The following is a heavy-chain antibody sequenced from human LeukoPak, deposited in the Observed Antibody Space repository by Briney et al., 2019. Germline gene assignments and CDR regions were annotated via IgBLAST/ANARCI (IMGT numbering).Heavy chain of an antibody. V-gene: IGHV4-59*02. J-gene: IGHJ4*02. CDR1: GGSVSDYY. CDR2: IYYTGT. CDR3: ARRAGDYSHPYDY. Sequence: PSETLSLTCTVSGGSVSDYYWSWIRQSPGKGLEWIGYIYYTGTSYNPSLKSRVTISADTSKNQFSLNLSSVTAADTAVYYCARRAGDYSHPYDYWGQGTLVTVSS. D-gene: IGHD3-22*01.